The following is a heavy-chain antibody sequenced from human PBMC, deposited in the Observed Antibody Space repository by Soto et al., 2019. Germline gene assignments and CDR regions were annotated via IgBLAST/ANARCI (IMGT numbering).Heavy chain of an antibody. CDR3: TLPNYDFWSGPYYYHYGMDV. Sequence: PGGSLRLSCAASGFTFSGSAMHWVRQASGKGLEWVGRIRSKANSYATAYAASVKGRFTISRDDSKNTAYLQMNSLKTEDTAVYYCTLPNYDFWSGPYYYHYGMDVWGQGTTVTVSS. V-gene: IGHV3-73*01. CDR1: GFTFSGSA. D-gene: IGHD3-3*01. CDR2: IRSKANSYAT. J-gene: IGHJ6*02.